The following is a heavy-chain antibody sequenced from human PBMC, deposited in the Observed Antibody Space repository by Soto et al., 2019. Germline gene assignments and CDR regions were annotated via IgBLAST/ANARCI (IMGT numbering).Heavy chain of an antibody. CDR1: GGSFSGFY. D-gene: IGHD3-10*01. Sequence: SETLSLTCAVYGGSFSGFYWNWIRQPPGKGLEWIGEINHSGSTDYNPSLKSRVTISVDTSKNQFSLKLNSVTAADTAVYYCARGTGSGNYYEITFDPWGQGSLVTVSS. J-gene: IGHJ5*02. CDR2: INHSGST. V-gene: IGHV4-34*01. CDR3: ARGTGSGNYYEITFDP.